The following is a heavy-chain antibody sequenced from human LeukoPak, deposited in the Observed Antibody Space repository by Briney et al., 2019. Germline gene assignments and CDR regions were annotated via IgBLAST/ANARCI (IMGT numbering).Heavy chain of an antibody. J-gene: IGHJ5*02. Sequence: ASVKVSCKASGYTFTSYDINWVRQATGQRLEWMGWMNPNSGNTGYAQKFQGRVTITRNTSISTAYMELSSLRSEDTAVYYCARGRQQWLVRGSWFDPWGQGTLVTVPS. CDR2: MNPNSGNT. CDR1: GYTFTSYD. V-gene: IGHV1-8*03. CDR3: ARGRQQWLVRGSWFDP. D-gene: IGHD6-19*01.